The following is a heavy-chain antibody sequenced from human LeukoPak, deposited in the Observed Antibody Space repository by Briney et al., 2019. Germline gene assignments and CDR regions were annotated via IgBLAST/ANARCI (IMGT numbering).Heavy chain of an antibody. CDR3: ARHNDRDSSSWYFDY. CDR2: IYDRGPT. J-gene: IGHJ4*02. D-gene: IGHD6-13*01. CDR1: GGSISTSSYS. Sequence: SETLSLTCTVSGGSISTSSYSWGWVRQPPGTGLEWIGSIYDRGPTYYNPSLRSRLTISIDTSKNQFSLRLSSVTAADTAVYYCARHNDRDSSSWYFDYWGQGTLVTVSS. V-gene: IGHV4-39*01.